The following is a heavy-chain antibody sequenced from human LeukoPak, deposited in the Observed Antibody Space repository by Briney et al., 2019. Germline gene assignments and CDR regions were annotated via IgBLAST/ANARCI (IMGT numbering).Heavy chain of an antibody. CDR3: ARDLLYYYDSSGYYDRYYYYYMDV. Sequence: PSETLSLTCAVYGGSFSGYYWSWIRQPPGKGLEWIGEINHSGSTNYNPSLKSRVTISVDTSKNQFSLKLSSVTAADTAVYYCARDLLYYYDSSGYYDRYYYYYMDVWGKGTTVTVSS. CDR2: INHSGST. D-gene: IGHD3-22*01. CDR1: GGSFSGYY. J-gene: IGHJ6*03. V-gene: IGHV4-34*01.